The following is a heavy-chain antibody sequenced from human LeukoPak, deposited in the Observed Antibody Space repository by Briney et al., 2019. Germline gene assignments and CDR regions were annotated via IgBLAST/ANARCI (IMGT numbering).Heavy chain of an antibody. J-gene: IGHJ4*02. CDR2: TSSSDAGK. D-gene: IGHD6-13*01. CDR3: ATLPTLAAAGRSPFDY. CDR1: GFSLSSYA. V-gene: IGHV3-23*01. Sequence: PGGSLRLSCTVSGFSLSSYAVSWVRRAPGKGLEWVSATSSSDAGKYYADSVKGRFTISRDNSKNTLYLQMNSLRAEDTAVYYCATLPTLAAAGRSPFDYWGQGTLVTVSS.